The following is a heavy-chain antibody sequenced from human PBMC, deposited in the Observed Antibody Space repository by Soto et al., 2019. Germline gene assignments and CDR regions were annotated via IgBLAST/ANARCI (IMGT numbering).Heavy chain of an antibody. CDR3: ARDRWATVTSHAFDI. V-gene: IGHV3-33*01. D-gene: IGHD4-17*01. CDR2: IWYDGSNK. J-gene: IGHJ3*02. Sequence: PGGALRLACAASGVTFSSYGMHWVRQAPGKGLEWVAVIWYDGSNKYYADSVKGRFTISRDNSKNTLYLQMNSLRAEDTAVYYCARDRWATVTSHAFDIWGQGTMVTVSS. CDR1: GVTFSSYG.